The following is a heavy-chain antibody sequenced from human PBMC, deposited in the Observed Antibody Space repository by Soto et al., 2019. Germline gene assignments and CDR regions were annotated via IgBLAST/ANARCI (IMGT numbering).Heavy chain of an antibody. CDR1: GGSISSGDYY. Sequence: PSETLSLTCTVSGGSISSGDYYWSWIRQPPGKGLDWIGYIYYSGSTYYNPSLKSRVTISVDTSKNQFSLKLSSVTAAETAVYYCAGGGNYAGNSVDRFAPWGQGTLVTVSS. V-gene: IGHV4-30-4*01. CDR2: IYYSGST. J-gene: IGHJ5*02. CDR3: AGGGNYAGNSVDRFAP. D-gene: IGHD6-13*01.